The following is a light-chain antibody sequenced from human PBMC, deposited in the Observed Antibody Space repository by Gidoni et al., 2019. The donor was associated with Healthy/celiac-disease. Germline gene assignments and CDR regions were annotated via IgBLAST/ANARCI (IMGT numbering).Light chain of an antibody. Sequence: ELVLTQSPGTLSLSPGESATLSCRASQSVSSSYLALYQQKPGQAPRLLLYGASSRATGIPDRFSGSGSGTDCTLTISRMEPEDFAVYYWQQYGSSPWTFGQGTKVEIK. CDR2: GAS. CDR3: QQYGSSPWT. CDR1: QSVSSSY. J-gene: IGKJ1*01. V-gene: IGKV3-20*01.